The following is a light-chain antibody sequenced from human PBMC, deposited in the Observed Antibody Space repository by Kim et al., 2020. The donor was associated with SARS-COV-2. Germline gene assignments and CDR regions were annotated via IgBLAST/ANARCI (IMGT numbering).Light chain of an antibody. J-gene: IGLJ3*02. CDR2: YDS. CDR1: NIGSKS. Sequence: APGKTARITCGGNNIGSKSVHWYQQKPGQAPVLVIYYDSDRSSGSPERFSGSNSGNTATLTISRVEAGDEADYYCQVWDSSSDHRVFGGGTQLTVL. V-gene: IGLV3-21*04. CDR3: QVWDSSSDHRV.